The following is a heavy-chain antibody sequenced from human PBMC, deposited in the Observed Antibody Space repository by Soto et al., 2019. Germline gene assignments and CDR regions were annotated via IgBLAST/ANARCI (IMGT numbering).Heavy chain of an antibody. D-gene: IGHD3-10*01. V-gene: IGHV4-59*11. CDR1: DGTISNLY. CDR3: ARVASNFYGAGSYAGAYLGGMDV. CDR2: IYYSGST. Sequence: SLPYPVADGTISNLYWSWIRQPTGKGLEWIGYIYYSGSTNYNPSLKSRVTISVDTSKNQFSLKLSSVTAADTAVYYCARVASNFYGAGSYAGAYLGGMDVWVQGTTVTVSS. J-gene: IGHJ6*02.